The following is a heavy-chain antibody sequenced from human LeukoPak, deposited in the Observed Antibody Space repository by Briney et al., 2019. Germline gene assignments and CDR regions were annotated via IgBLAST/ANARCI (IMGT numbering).Heavy chain of an antibody. CDR2: IYYSESA. Sequence: SETLSLTCTVSGDSVSNYYWSWIRQPPGKRLEWIGCIYYSESATYNPSLKSRVTISLDTSKNQLFLKLSSVTAADTAVYYCARKRSFDLWGQGTLVTVSS. J-gene: IGHJ4*02. CDR3: ARKRSFDL. CDR1: GDSVSNYY. V-gene: IGHV4-59*02. D-gene: IGHD3-9*01.